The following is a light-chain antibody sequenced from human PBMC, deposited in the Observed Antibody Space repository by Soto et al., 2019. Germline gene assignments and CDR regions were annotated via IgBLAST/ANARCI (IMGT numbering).Light chain of an antibody. CDR3: HSYTTSTTRV. J-gene: IGLJ2*01. V-gene: IGLV2-14*03. Sequence: QSALTQPASVSGSPGQSITISCTGTSSDVGAYNDVSWYQHHPGKVPKVMIYGVSNRPSGVSNRFSGSKSGNTASLTISGLQAEDEADYYCHSYTTSTTRVFGGGTKLTVL. CDR1: SSDVGAYND. CDR2: GVS.